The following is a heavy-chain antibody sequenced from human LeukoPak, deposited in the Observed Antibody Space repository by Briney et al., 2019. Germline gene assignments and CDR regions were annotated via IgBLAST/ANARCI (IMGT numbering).Heavy chain of an antibody. J-gene: IGHJ4*02. V-gene: IGHV3-23*01. D-gene: IGHD6-13*01. CDR1: GFTFSSYA. Sequence: PGGSLRLSCAASGFTFSSYAMSWVRQAPGKGLEWVSAISGSGGSTYYADSVKGRFTISRDNSKNTLYLQMNSLRAEDTAVYYCAKDSFLSRAAAGTAYWGQGTLVTVSS. CDR3: AKDSFLSRAAAGTAY. CDR2: ISGSGGST.